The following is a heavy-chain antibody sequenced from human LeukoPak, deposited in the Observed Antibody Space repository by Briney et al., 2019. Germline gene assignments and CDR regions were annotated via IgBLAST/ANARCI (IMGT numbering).Heavy chain of an antibody. CDR2: ISNDGINK. V-gene: IGHV3-30*18. CDR1: GFTFSSYG. J-gene: IGHJ4*02. Sequence: PGRSLRLSCAASGFTFSSYGMHWVRQAPGKGLEWVAVISNDGINKYYADSVKGRFTVSRDNSKNTLYLQMNSLRAEDTAVFYCAKDRRGYTYNFDFWGQGTLVTVSS. D-gene: IGHD5-18*01. CDR3: AKDRRGYTYNFDF.